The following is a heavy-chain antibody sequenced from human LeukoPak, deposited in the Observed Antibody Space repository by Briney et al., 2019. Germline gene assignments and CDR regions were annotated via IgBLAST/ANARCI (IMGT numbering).Heavy chain of an antibody. D-gene: IGHD6-19*01. CDR3: STGGSSGWSDF. V-gene: IGHV3-30-3*01. CDR2: ISSDGNNK. J-gene: IGHJ4*02. CDR1: GYTFTGYF. Sequence: SCKASGYTFTGYFMNWVRQAPGKGLEWVAVISSDGNNKYYADSVKGRFTISRDNSKNTVYLQMNSLRAEDTALYYCSTGGSSGWSDFWGQGTLVTVSS.